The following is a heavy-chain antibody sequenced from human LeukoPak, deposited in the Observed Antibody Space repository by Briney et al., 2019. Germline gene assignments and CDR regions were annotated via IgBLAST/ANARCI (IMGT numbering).Heavy chain of an antibody. D-gene: IGHD3-10*01. Sequence: GGSLRLSCAASGFTFSGYVMTWVRQAPGKGLECVSSITFSSSHIYYADSVKGRFTISSDNTKDSLYLQMNSLRAEDTAIYYCARGPQFSGPGWFDPWGQGTLVTVSS. CDR2: ITFSSSHI. V-gene: IGHV3-21*01. CDR1: GFTFSGYV. CDR3: ARGPQFSGPGWFDP. J-gene: IGHJ5*02.